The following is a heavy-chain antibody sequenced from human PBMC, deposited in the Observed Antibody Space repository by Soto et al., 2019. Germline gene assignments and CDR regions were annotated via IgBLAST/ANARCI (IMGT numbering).Heavy chain of an antibody. Sequence: GGSRRLSCAASGFTFTTYTMNWGRQAPGKGLEWISSIASSSSYIKYADSVQGRFTISRDNAKNSLYLQMNNLRVDDTAIYYCARDSQGTLVVNWFDPWGQGTLVTVSS. CDR3: ARDSQGTLVVNWFDP. J-gene: IGHJ5*02. CDR1: GFTFTTYT. D-gene: IGHD1-1*01. V-gene: IGHV3-21*01. CDR2: IASSSSYI.